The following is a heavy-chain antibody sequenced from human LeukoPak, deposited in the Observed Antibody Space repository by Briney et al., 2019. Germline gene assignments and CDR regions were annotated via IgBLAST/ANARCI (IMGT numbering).Heavy chain of an antibody. CDR2: IGQDGSVK. D-gene: IGHD2-15*01. CDR1: GFRFTSYW. Sequence: GGSLRLSCAASGFRFTSYWMTWARQAPGEGLEWVGNIGQDGSVKNYADSVKGRFTISRDNAKNSVFLQMNSLRAEDTAFYYCGNQCSGGICPENWGRGTLVTVSS. J-gene: IGHJ4*02. CDR3: GNQCSGGICPEN. V-gene: IGHV3-7*01.